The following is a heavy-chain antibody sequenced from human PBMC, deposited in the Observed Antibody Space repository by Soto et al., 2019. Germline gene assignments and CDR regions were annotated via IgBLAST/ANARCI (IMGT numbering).Heavy chain of an antibody. CDR1: GYTWTIYS. Sequence: ASVEVAFKASGYTWTIYSGRVFLDSPVQGLEGMGIINPSSGRTSYAQNFQRRVTLTSDTSTSIVYMEMSSLKSEATAAYYCARDHNFGLILYDMEVRGKGNTVNVS. D-gene: IGHD2-8*02. CDR3: ARDHNFGLILYDMEV. CDR2: INPSSGRT. J-gene: IGHJ6*03. V-gene: IGHV1-46*01.